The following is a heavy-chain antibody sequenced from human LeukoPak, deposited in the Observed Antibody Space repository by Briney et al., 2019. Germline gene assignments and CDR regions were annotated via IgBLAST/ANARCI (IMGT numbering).Heavy chain of an antibody. D-gene: IGHD5-12*01. CDR2: IWYDGSNK. V-gene: IGHV3-33*01. CDR1: GFTFSSYG. Sequence: GGSLRLSCAASGFTFSSYGMHWVRQAPGKGLEWMAVIWYDGSNKYYADSVKGRFTISRDNSKNTLYLQMNSLRAEDTAVYYCARDTRLGILDYWGQGTLVTVSS. J-gene: IGHJ4*02. CDR3: ARDTRLGILDY.